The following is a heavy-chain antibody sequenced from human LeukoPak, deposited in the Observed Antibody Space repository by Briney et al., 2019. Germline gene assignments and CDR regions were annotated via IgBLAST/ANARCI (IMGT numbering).Heavy chain of an antibody. V-gene: IGHV3-23*01. CDR3: AKGGEFCSSTSCYRVY. CDR1: GFTFSRYA. J-gene: IGHJ4*02. CDR2: ISGSGGST. D-gene: IGHD2-2*01. Sequence: GGSLRLSCAASGFTFSRYAMSWVRPAPGKGREWVSAISGSGGSTYYADSVKGRFTISRDRFKNTLYLQKNSLRAEDTAVYYCAKGGEFCSSTSCYRVYWGQGTLVTVSS.